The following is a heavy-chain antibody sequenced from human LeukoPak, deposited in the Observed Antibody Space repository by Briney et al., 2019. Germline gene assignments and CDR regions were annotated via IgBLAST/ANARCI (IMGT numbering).Heavy chain of an antibody. CDR3: AATYRYFDWLLRFDY. Sequence: ASVKVSCKVSGYTLTELSMHWVRQAPGKGLEWMGGFDPEDGETIYAQKFQGRVTMTEDTSTDTAYMELSSLRSEDTAVYYCAATYRYFDWLLRFDYWGQGTLVTVSS. V-gene: IGHV1-24*01. D-gene: IGHD3-9*01. J-gene: IGHJ4*02. CDR2: FDPEDGET. CDR1: GYTLTELS.